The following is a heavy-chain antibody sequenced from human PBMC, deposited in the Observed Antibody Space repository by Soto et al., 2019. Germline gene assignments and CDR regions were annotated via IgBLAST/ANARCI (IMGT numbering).Heavy chain of an antibody. CDR3: ARQGPGSY. Sequence: SETLSLTCAVSGGFISSGDSSWSWIRQPPGRGLEWIGHIYHGGTAFYNPSLKSRVAISEDRSKNQFSLNLSSVTAADTAMYYCARQGPGSYWGQGTLVTVSS. V-gene: IGHV4-30-2*01. J-gene: IGHJ4*02. CDR2: IYHGGTA. CDR1: GGFISSGDSS.